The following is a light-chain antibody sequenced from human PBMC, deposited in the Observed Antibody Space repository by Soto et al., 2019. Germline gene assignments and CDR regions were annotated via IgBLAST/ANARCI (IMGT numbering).Light chain of an antibody. V-gene: IGLV2-14*01. CDR2: DVS. J-gene: IGLJ2*01. CDR3: SSYTSVTKTPVV. CDR1: SSNIGGSNS. Sequence: QSVLTQPAYVSGSPGQSVTISCPGTSSNIGGSNSVSWYQQHPGKAPKLLIYDVSNWPSGVSNRFSGSKSGNTASLTISGLQAEDEADYYCSSYTSVTKTPVVFGGGTKVTVL.